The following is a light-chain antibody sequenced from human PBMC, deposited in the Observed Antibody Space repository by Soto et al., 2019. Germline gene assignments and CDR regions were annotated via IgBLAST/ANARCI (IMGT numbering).Light chain of an antibody. V-gene: IGLV1-44*01. CDR2: TNN. J-gene: IGLJ3*02. Sequence: QSVLTQPPSASGTPGQRVTISCSGSNSNIGSNTVNWYQHLPGTAPKLLIYTNNQRPSGVPDRFSGSKSGTSASLAISGLRSEDEADYYCAAWDDSLSGWVFGGGTQLTVL. CDR1: NSNIGSNT. CDR3: AAWDDSLSGWV.